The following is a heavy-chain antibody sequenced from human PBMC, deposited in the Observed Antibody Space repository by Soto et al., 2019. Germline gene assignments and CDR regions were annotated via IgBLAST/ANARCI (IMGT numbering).Heavy chain of an antibody. D-gene: IGHD3-10*01. Sequence: QVQLVQSGAEVKKPGASVKVSCKASGYTFTSYAMHWVRQAPGQRLEWMGWINAGNGNTKYSQKFKGRVTITRDTSASTAYMELSSLRSEDTAVYYCARARGFGELRPFDYWGQGTLVTVSS. CDR3: ARARGFGELRPFDY. V-gene: IGHV1-3*01. CDR2: INAGNGNT. J-gene: IGHJ4*02. CDR1: GYTFTSYA.